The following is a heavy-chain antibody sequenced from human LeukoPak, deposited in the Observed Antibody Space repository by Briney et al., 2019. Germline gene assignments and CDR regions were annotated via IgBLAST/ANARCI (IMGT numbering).Heavy chain of an antibody. Sequence: SETLSLTCTVSGGSISSGGYYWSWIRQPPGKGLEWIGYIYYSGSTYYNPSLKSRVTISVDTSKNQFSLKLSSVTAADTAVYYCARDSLYRYDSSGYYPPIDWGQGTLVTVSS. J-gene: IGHJ4*02. V-gene: IGHV4-30-4*01. D-gene: IGHD3-22*01. CDR3: ARDSLYRYDSSGYYPPID. CDR2: IYYSGST. CDR1: GGSISSGGYY.